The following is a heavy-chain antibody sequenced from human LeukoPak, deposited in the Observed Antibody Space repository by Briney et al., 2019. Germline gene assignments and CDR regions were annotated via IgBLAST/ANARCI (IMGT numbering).Heavy chain of an antibody. D-gene: IGHD6-13*01. Sequence: ASVKVSCKASVYTFTVYHMHCVREAPEQGLERVGCIYPNSGGTNYAQKFQEWVTMARDTSISRGYMELRSRRSDDTSVYYCVRAKGQQLVFDYWGQGTLVTVSS. V-gene: IGHV1-2*04. CDR3: VRAKGQQLVFDY. CDR1: VYTFTVYH. CDR2: IYPNSGGT. J-gene: IGHJ4*02.